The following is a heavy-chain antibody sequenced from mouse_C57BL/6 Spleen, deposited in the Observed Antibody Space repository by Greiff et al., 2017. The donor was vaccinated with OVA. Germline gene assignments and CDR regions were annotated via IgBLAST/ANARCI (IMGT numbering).Heavy chain of an antibody. Sequence: QVQLQQPGAELVMPGASVKLSCKASGYTFTSYWMHWVKQRPGQGLEWIGEIDPSDSYTNYNQKFKGKSTLTVDKSSSTAYMQLSSLTSEDSAVYYCARSPLLRDAMDYWGQGTSVTVSS. V-gene: IGHV1-69*01. CDR3: ARSPLLRDAMDY. CDR2: IDPSDSYT. J-gene: IGHJ4*01. D-gene: IGHD2-10*01. CDR1: GYTFTSYW.